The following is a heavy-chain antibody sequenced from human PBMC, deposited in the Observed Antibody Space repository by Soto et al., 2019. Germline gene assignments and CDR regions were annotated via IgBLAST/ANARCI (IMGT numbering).Heavy chain of an antibody. CDR3: ARDPGVTNYYFDY. Sequence: PGGSLRLSCSASGFTFSSYAMHWVRQAPGKGLEYVSAISSNGGSTYYADSVKGRFTISRDNSKNTLYLQMNSLRADDTAVYYCARDPGVTNYYFDYWGQGALVTVSS. CDR1: GFTFSSYA. V-gene: IGHV3-64*04. CDR2: ISSNGGST. D-gene: IGHD4-17*01. J-gene: IGHJ4*02.